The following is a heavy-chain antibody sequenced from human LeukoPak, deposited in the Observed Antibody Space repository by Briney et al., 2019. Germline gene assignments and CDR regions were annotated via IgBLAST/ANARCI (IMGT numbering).Heavy chain of an antibody. D-gene: IGHD3-22*01. V-gene: IGHV3-7*01. J-gene: IGHJ6*03. CDR3: ARDGTYYDTSGYYYVADYHYMDV. Sequence: GGSLRLSCGASGFTFSSYWMGWVRQAPGKGLEWVATIKEDGSDKYYMGSVMGRFTVSRDSAKNSLYLQINSLRAEDTAVYYCARDGTYYDTSGYYYVADYHYMDVWGKGTTVSVSS. CDR1: GFTFSSYW. CDR2: IKEDGSDK.